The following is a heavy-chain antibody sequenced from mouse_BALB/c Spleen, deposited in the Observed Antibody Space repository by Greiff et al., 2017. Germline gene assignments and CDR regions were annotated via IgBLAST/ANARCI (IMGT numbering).Heavy chain of an antibody. D-gene: IGHD2-14*01. CDR2: IWSGGST. V-gene: IGHV2-4-1*01. CDR3: AGNRDYGYGNYAMDY. Sequence: VQRVESGPGLVQPSQSLSITCTVSGFSLTSYGVHWVRQSPGKGLEWLGVIWSGGSTDYNAAFISRLSISKDNSKSQVFFKMNSLQADDTAIYYCAGNRDYGYGNYAMDYWGQGTSVTVSS. CDR1: GFSLTSYG. J-gene: IGHJ4*01.